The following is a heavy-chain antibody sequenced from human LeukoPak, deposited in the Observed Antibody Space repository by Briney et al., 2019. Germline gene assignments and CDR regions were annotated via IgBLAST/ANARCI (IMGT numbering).Heavy chain of an antibody. Sequence: PSGTLSLTCIVSGGSISSYYWSWIRQPPGKGLEWIGYIYYSGSTNYNPSLKSRVTISVDTSKNQFSLKLSSVTAADTAVYYCARGLRGAHAFDIWGQGTMVTVSS. CDR2: IYYSGST. J-gene: IGHJ3*02. CDR1: GGSISSYY. CDR3: ARGLRGAHAFDI. D-gene: IGHD3-16*01. V-gene: IGHV4-59*01.